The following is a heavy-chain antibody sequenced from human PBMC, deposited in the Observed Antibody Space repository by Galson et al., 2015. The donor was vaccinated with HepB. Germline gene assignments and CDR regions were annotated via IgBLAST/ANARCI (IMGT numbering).Heavy chain of an antibody. CDR2: ISYDATNK. Sequence: SLRLSCAASGFTFSSYGMHWVRQAPGKGLEWVALISYDATNKYYTDSVKGRFTISRDNSKNTLYLQMNSLRAEDTAVYYCAKNGERLFDYWGQGTLVTVSS. CDR3: AKNGERLFDY. J-gene: IGHJ4*02. CDR1: GFTFSSYG. V-gene: IGHV3-30*18. D-gene: IGHD1-1*01.